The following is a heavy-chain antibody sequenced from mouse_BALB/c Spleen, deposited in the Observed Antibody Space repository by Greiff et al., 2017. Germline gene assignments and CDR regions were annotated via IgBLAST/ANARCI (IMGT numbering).Heavy chain of an antibody. CDR2: IDPANGNT. CDR3: ARDTTATGAMDY. CDR1: GFNIKDTY. J-gene: IGHJ4*01. Sequence: VQLQQSGAELMKPGASVKLSCTASGFNIKDTYMHWVKQRPEQGLEWIGRIDPANGNTKYDPKFQGKATITADTSSNTAYLQLSSLTSEDTAVYYCARDTTATGAMDYWGQGTSVTVSS. D-gene: IGHD1-2*01. V-gene: IGHV14-3*02.